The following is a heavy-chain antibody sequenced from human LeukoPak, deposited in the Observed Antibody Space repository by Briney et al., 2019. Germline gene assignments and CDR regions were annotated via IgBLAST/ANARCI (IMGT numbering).Heavy chain of an antibody. CDR3: ARGAWYKFDY. J-gene: IGHJ4*02. D-gene: IGHD1-1*01. CDR1: GGSISSSADW. Sequence: SETLSLTCAVSGGSISSSADWWIWVRQPPGKGLEWIGEIHHTGSTNCNPSLESRVTISVDKPKNQFSLRLDSMGAADTAVYYCARGAWYKFDYWGQGTLVTVSS. V-gene: IGHV4-4*02. CDR2: IHHTGST.